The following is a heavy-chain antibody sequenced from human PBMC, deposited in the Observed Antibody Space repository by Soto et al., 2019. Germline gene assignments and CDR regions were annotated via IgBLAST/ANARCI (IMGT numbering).Heavy chain of an antibody. CDR1: GYTFTSYG. D-gene: IGHD6-13*01. CDR3: ARTAAAGTPLSSYYVMDV. Sequence: ASLQVFCKASGYTFTSYGIIWVRQAPGQGLEWMGWISAYNGNTNYAQNVQCIVTMTTDTSTSTAYMELRNLRSDDTAVYYCARTAAAGTPLSSYYVMDVGGQGTKVTVSS. V-gene: IGHV1-18*04. CDR2: ISAYNGNT. J-gene: IGHJ6*02.